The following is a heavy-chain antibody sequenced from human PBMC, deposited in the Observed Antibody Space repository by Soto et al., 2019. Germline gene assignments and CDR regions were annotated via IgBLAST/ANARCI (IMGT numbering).Heavy chain of an antibody. V-gene: IGHV1-8*01. CDR3: VRATDDYSYAFGY. J-gene: IGHJ4*02. D-gene: IGHD5-12*01. CDR1: GYTFTSYD. CDR2: MNPNSGNT. Sequence: QVQLMQSGAEVKKPGASVKVSCKASGYTFTSYDINWVRQAPGQGLEWVGWMNPNSGNTGSAQKFQGRVTLTRNTSIRTSYMELTSLTYEDTAIYYCVRATDDYSYAFGYWGQGALVSISS.